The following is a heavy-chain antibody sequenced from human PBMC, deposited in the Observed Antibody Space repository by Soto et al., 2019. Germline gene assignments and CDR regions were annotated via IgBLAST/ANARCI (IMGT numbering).Heavy chain of an antibody. V-gene: IGHV4-38-2*01. CDR3: RSSTSCYDESCVDV. CDR1: GYSISSGNY. Sequence: PSETLSLTCAVSGYSISSGNYWAWIRQPPGRRLEWIGSLYHIGSTHYNTSLKSRVTISVDTSKNHFSLELSSVTAADTAIYYCRSSTSCYDESCVDVWGQGTMVTVSS. J-gene: IGHJ6*02. CDR2: LYHIGST. D-gene: IGHD2-2*01.